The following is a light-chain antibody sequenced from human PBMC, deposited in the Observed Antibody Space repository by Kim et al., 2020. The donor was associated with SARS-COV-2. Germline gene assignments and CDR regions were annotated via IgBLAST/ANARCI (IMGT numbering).Light chain of an antibody. CDR3: QQRNHWPPLT. V-gene: IGKV3-11*01. Sequence: SPGESATLSCRASQTINSYLVWYQQKPGQAPRLLIYDTSYRAPGIPDRFSGGGSGTDFSLTIRSLEPEDFAIYYCQQRNHWPPLTFGGGTKVDIK. CDR1: QTINSY. CDR2: DTS. J-gene: IGKJ4*01.